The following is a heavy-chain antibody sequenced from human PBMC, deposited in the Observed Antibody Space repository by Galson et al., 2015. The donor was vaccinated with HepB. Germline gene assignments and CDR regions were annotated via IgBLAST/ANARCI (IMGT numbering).Heavy chain of an antibody. V-gene: IGHV3-23*01. CDR2: MSGSAGNT. J-gene: IGHJ4*02. CDR1: GFTFSSYG. Sequence: SLRLSCAGSGFTFSSYGASWVRHRPGKGLEWVSTMSGSAGNTYYADSLKGRLPVSRDNSKSTMYLQMNSLRAEDTAVYFCARDREGAMLSVGGQGTLVTVSS. D-gene: IGHD2-2*01. CDR3: ARDREGAMLSV.